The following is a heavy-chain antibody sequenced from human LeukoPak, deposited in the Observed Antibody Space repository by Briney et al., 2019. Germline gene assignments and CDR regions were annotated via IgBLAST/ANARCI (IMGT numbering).Heavy chain of an antibody. CDR2: IRYDGSNK. J-gene: IGHJ4*02. D-gene: IGHD3-3*01. V-gene: IGHV3-30*02. CDR3: AKDSNFWSGYQYFDY. CDR1: GFTFSSYG. Sequence: GGSLRLSCAASGFTFSSYGMHWVRQAPGKVLEWVAFIRYDGSNKYYADSVKGRFTISRDNSKNTLYLQMNSLRAEDTAVYYCAKDSNFWSGYQYFDYWGQGTLVTVSS.